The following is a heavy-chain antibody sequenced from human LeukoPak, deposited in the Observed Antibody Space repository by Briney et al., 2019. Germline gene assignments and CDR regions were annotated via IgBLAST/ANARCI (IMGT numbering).Heavy chain of an antibody. CDR2: INPNSGGT. CDR3: ARALDYGSGDNWFDP. Sequence: ASVKVSCKASGYTFTGYYMHWVRQAPGQGLEWMGWINPNSGGTNYAQKFQGRVTMTRDTSISTAYMELSSLRSEDTAVYYCARALDYGSGDNWFDPWGQGTLVTVSS. J-gene: IGHJ5*02. D-gene: IGHD3-10*01. CDR1: GYTFTGYY. V-gene: IGHV1-2*02.